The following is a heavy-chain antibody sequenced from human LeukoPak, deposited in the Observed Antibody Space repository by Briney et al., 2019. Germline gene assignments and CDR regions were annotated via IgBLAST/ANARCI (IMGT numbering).Heavy chain of an antibody. CDR3: ARATRRDAFVI. Sequence: SETLSLTCTVSGGSISTYYWSWIRQPPGKGLEWIGYIYYSGSTNYNPSLKSRVTISVDTSKNQFSLKVTSVTAADTAVYYCARATRRDAFVIWGQGTMVTVSS. CDR2: IYYSGST. CDR1: GGSISTYY. D-gene: IGHD4-11*01. V-gene: IGHV4-59*01. J-gene: IGHJ3*02.